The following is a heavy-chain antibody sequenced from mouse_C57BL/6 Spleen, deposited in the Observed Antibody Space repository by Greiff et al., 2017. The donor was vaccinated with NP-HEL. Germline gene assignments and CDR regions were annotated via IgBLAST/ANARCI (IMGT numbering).Heavy chain of an antibody. CDR3: ARGGLGRRDAMDY. CDR2: INYDGSST. V-gene: IGHV5-16*01. D-gene: IGHD4-1*01. Sequence: EVQLVESEGGLVQPGSSMKLSCTASGFTFSDYYMAWVRQVPEKGLEWVANINYDGSSTYYLDSLKSRFIISRDNAKNILYLQMSSLKSEDTATYYCARGGLGRRDAMDYWGQGTSVTVSS. J-gene: IGHJ4*01. CDR1: GFTFSDYY.